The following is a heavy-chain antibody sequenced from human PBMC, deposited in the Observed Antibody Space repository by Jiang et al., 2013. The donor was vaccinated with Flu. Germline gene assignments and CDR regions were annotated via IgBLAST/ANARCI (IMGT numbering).Heavy chain of an antibody. Sequence: SRDNAKNSLYLQMNSLRAEDTAVYYCARGGYYFDYWGQGTLVTVSS. CDR3: ARGGYYFDY. D-gene: IGHD5-12*01. V-gene: IGHV3-11*06. J-gene: IGHJ4*02.